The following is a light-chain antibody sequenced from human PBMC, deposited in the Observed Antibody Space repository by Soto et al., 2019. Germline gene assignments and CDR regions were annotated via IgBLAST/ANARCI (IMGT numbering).Light chain of an antibody. J-gene: IGKJ1*01. CDR3: QQSYSTPRT. CDR2: AAS. CDR1: QSISTY. V-gene: IGKV1-39*01. Sequence: DIQMTHSPSSLSASVLDIVTITCRASQSISTYLNWYQQKAGLAPKLLIYAASSLQSGVPSRFSGSGSGTDFTLTISSLQPEDFATYYCQQSYSTPRTFGQGTKVDIK.